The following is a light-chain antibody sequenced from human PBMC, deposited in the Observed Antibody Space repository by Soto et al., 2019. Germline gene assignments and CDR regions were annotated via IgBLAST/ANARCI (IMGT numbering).Light chain of an antibody. CDR2: AAS. CDR3: QQADTFPIT. J-gene: IGKJ5*01. Sequence: DIEMTQSPSSLSASVGDIFTIXXRESQSISSYLNWYQQKPGKAPKXMIYAASSLQSGVPSRFSGSGFGTDFTLTISSLQPEDSAIYYCQQADTFPITFGQGTRLEIK. CDR1: QSISSY. V-gene: IGKV1-39*01.